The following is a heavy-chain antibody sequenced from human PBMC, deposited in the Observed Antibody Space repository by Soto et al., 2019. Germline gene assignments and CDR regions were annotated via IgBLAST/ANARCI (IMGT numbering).Heavy chain of an antibody. CDR2: IIPIFGTA. CDR1: GGTFSSYA. CDR3: ARSCSSTSCYRPYYYGMDV. J-gene: IGHJ6*02. V-gene: IGHV1-69*13. D-gene: IGHD2-2*02. Sequence: SVKVSCKASGGTFSSYAISWVRQAPGQGLEWMGGIIPIFGTANYAQKFQGRVTITADESTSTAYMELSSLRSEDTAVYYCARSCSSTSCYRPYYYGMDVWGQGTTVTVSS.